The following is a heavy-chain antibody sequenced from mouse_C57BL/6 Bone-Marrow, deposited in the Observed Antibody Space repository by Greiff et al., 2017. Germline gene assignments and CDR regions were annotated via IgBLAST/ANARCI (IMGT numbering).Heavy chain of an antibody. D-gene: IGHD1-1*01. V-gene: IGHV1-81*01. J-gene: IGHJ2*01. CDR3: ASPYYYGSRGNY. Sequence: QVQLQQSGAELARPGASVKLSCKASGYTFTSYGISWVKQRTGQGLEWIGEIYPRSGNTYYNEKFKGKATLTADKSSSTAYKELRSLTSEDSAVYFCASPYYYGSRGNYWGQGTTLTGSS. CDR2: IYPRSGNT. CDR1: GYTFTSYG.